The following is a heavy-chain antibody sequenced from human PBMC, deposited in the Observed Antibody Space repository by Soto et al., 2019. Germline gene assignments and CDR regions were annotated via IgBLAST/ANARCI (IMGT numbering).Heavy chain of an antibody. V-gene: IGHV1-69*06. CDR1: GGTFSSYA. J-gene: IGHJ2*01. CDR3: GIVGTAMVPTSRGYFYL. D-gene: IGHD5-18*01. Sequence: SVKVSCQASGGTFSSYAIRWVRQAPGQGLEWMGGIIPIFGTANYAQKFQGRVTMTADKSTSTGYMELISLSAEDTAVYYGGIVGTAMVPTSRGYFYLWGRGTLGTVSS. CDR2: IIPIFGTA.